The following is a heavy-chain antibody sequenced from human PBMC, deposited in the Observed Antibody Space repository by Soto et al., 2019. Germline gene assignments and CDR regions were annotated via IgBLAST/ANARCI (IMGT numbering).Heavy chain of an antibody. Sequence: PGGSLRLSCAASGFTFSSYSMNWVRQAPGKGLEWVSSISSSSSYIYYADSVKGRFTISRDNAKNSLYLQMNSLRAEDTAVYYCARGTAGGIVVVPAAIGEYFQHWGQGTLVTVSS. CDR3: ARGTAGGIVVVPAAIGEYFQH. D-gene: IGHD2-2*02. CDR1: GFTFSSYS. V-gene: IGHV3-21*01. J-gene: IGHJ1*01. CDR2: ISSSSSYI.